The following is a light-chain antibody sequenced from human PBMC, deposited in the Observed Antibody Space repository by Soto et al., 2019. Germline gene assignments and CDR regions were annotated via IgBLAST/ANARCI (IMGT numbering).Light chain of an antibody. Sequence: QSVLTQPASVSGSPGQRIPISAPEPPGTVGGTNYASWYQHNPGKAPNLLINEVTNRPSGVSNRFSGSKSAKTASLTISGLQAEDEAEYYCSSYCLSYGSIETSATVVFGGGTKLTVL. V-gene: IGLV2-14*01. CDR2: EVT. CDR1: PGTVGGTNY. CDR3: SSYCLSYGSIETSATVV. J-gene: IGLJ2*01.